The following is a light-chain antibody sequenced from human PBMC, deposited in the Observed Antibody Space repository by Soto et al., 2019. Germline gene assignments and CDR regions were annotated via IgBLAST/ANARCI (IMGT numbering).Light chain of an antibody. CDR3: QQYNSYPWT. Sequence: DIQMTQSPSTLPASVGDRVTITCRASQRISSGVAWYQQKPGKAPKLLIYKASSLESGVPSRFSGSGSGTEFTLNISSLQPYDFATYYCQQYNSYPWTCGQGTKVEIK. J-gene: IGKJ1*01. CDR2: KAS. CDR1: QRISSG. V-gene: IGKV1-5*03.